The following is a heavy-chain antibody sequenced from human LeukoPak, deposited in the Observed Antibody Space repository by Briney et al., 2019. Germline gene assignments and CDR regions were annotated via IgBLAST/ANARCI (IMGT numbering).Heavy chain of an antibody. Sequence: SETLSLTCTVSGCSISSYYWSWIRQPAGKGLEWIGRIYTSGSTNYNPSLKSRVTMSVDTSKNQFSLKLSSVTAADTAVYYCARGDYVSAWFDPWGQGTLVTVSS. CDR2: IYTSGST. CDR1: GCSISSYY. CDR3: ARGDYVSAWFDP. J-gene: IGHJ5*02. D-gene: IGHD4-17*01. V-gene: IGHV4-4*07.